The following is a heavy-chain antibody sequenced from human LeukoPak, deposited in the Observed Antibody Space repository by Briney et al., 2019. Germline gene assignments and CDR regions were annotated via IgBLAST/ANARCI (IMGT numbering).Heavy chain of an antibody. CDR1: GGSISGYY. CDR3: ARGDRAVAGAWGWFDP. D-gene: IGHD6-19*01. V-gene: IGHV4-4*07. Sequence: SETLSLTCTVSGGSISGYYWSWIRQPAGKGLEWIGRIYTSGSTNYNPSLKRRVTISVDTSKKKFSLKLTSVTAADTAVYYCARGDRAVAGAWGWFDPWGQGTLVTVSS. CDR2: IYTSGST. J-gene: IGHJ5*02.